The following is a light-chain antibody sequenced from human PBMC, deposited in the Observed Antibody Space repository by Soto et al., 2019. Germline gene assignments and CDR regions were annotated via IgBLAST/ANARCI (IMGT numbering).Light chain of an antibody. CDR2: DAS. CDR3: QRYTSYSLT. CDR1: ETISTW. Sequence: DIQMPQSPYTLSASVGDRVTITCRASETISTWMAWYQQKPGNAPKLMIYDASLLKIGVPSRCSGSGSGQEFTLTISSLQHDAFATYYSQRYTSYSLTCDLGTNLEFK. J-gene: IGKJ1*01. V-gene: IGKV1-5*01.